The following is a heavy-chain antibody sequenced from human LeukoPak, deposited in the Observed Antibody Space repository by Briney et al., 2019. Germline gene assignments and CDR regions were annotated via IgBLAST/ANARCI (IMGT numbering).Heavy chain of an antibody. CDR1: GFTFSSYG. J-gene: IGHJ3*02. CDR3: ARSEHYYDSSGYVGDAFDI. D-gene: IGHD3-22*01. Sequence: GGSLRLSCAASGFTFSSYGMHWVRQAPGKGLEWVAVIWYDGSNKYYADSVKGRFTISRDNSKNTPYLQMNSLRAEDTAVYYCARSEHYYDSSGYVGDAFDIWGQGAMVTVSS. V-gene: IGHV3-33*01. CDR2: IWYDGSNK.